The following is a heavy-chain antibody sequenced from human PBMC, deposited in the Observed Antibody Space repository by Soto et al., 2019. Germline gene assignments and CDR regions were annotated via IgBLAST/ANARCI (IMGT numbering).Heavy chain of an antibody. Sequence: MHRVRKAQGKGLEWVAVISYDGSNKYYADSVKGRFTIPRDNSKNTLYLQMNSLRAEDTAVYYCAKDSGFAQWLVLQCYLDSSGQRTLVSVSS. CDR2: ISYDGSNK. CDR3: AKDSGFAQWLVLQCYLDS. J-gene: IGHJ4*02. D-gene: IGHD6-19*01. V-gene: IGHV3-30*18.